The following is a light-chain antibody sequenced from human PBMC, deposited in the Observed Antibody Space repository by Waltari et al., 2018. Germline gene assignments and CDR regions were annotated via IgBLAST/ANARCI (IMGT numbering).Light chain of an antibody. CDR3: QQYYSLSF. CDR1: QDISTG. Sequence: DIQMTQSPSSLSASVGDRVVSTCRARQDISTGVAWYQQKPGKAPKLLISGSSGLESGVPSRFSGSGSGTDFTLTISSLQPEDFATYFCQQYYSLSFFGPGTKVDVE. CDR2: GSS. V-gene: IGKV1-NL1*01. J-gene: IGKJ3*01.